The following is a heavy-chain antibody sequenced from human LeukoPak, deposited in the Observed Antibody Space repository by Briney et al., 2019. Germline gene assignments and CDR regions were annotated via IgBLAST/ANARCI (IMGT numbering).Heavy chain of an antibody. Sequence: ASVKVSCKASGYTVTSYYMHWVRQAPGQGLEWMAILNPSGGSSNYAQKFQGRATLTRDTSTSTVYMELSSLRSEDTAAYYCARPASYCSSTSCRGYYFDYWGQGTLVTVSS. V-gene: IGHV1-46*01. CDR3: ARPASYCSSTSCRGYYFDY. CDR1: GYTVTSYY. D-gene: IGHD2-2*01. J-gene: IGHJ4*02. CDR2: LNPSGGSS.